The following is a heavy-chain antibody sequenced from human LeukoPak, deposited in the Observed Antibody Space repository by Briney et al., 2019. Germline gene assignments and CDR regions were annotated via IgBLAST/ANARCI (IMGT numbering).Heavy chain of an antibody. J-gene: IGHJ3*02. V-gene: IGHV4-59*01. CDR1: GGSIRGYY. Sequence: PSETLSLTCNVSGGSIRGYYWSWIRQPPGKGLEWIGYIYSSGSTNYNPSLKSRVTMSVDTSKNQFSLKVSSVTAADTAVYYCARPNAHLAFDIWGQGTILIVSS. CDR3: ARPNAHLAFDI. CDR2: IYSSGST.